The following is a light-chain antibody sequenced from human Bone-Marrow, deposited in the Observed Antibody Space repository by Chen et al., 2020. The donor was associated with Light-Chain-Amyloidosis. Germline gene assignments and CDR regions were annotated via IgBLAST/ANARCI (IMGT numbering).Light chain of an antibody. CDR1: NIGSTS. V-gene: IGLV3-21*02. CDR3: QVWDRGSDRPL. Sequence: SYVLTQPSSVSVAPGQTATIACWGNNIGSTSVHWYQQTPGQAPLLVVYDDSDRPSGLPDRVSGSNSGNTATLTSSRVEAGDEADYYCQVWDRGSDRPLFGGGTKLTVL. CDR2: DDS. J-gene: IGLJ3*02.